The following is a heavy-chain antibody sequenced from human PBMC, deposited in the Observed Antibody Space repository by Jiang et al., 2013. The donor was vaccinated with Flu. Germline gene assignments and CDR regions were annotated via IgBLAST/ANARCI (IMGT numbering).Heavy chain of an antibody. Sequence: VQLVESGGGVVQPGRSLRLSCAASGFRFSYYGMHWVRQAPGKGLEWVSIIYSIGSTYYADSVKGRFTISRHTSKNTLYLQMNSLRAEDTAVYYCARGSGSLDYWGQGTLVTVSS. V-gene: IGHV3-66*01. D-gene: IGHD1-26*01. CDR1: GFRFSYYG. CDR2: IYSIGST. CDR3: ARGSGSLDY. J-gene: IGHJ4*02.